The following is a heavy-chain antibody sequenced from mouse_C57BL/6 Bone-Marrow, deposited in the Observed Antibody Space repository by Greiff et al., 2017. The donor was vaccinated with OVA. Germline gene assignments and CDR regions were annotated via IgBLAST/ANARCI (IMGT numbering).Heavy chain of an antibody. CDR1: PSPFTGYW. CDR3: ARFYYGSSYDAMDY. D-gene: IGHD1-1*01. J-gene: IGHJ4*01. V-gene: IGHV1-9*01. CDR2: ILPGSGST. Sequence: QVQLQPSGAELMKPGASVKLSCTPPPSPFTGYWLAWVKQRPGHGLEWIGEILPGSGSTNYNEKFKGKATFTADTSSNTAYMQLSSLTTEDSAIYYCARFYYGSSYDAMDYWGQGTSVTVSS.